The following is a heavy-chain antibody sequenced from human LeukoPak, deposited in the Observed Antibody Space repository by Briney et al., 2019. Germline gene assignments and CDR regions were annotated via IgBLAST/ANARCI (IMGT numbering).Heavy chain of an antibody. CDR1: GFTFSNAW. Sequence: GGSLRLSCAASGFTFSNAWMSWVRQAPGKGLEWVGHIKSKIDGETTGYAAPVKGRFTISRDDPKNMLYLQMNSLKTEDTAVYYCTTELGLSFGVRYFDHWGQGTSATVSS. D-gene: IGHD3-10*01. CDR3: TTELGLSFGVRYFDH. V-gene: IGHV3-15*01. J-gene: IGHJ4*02. CDR2: IKSKIDGETT.